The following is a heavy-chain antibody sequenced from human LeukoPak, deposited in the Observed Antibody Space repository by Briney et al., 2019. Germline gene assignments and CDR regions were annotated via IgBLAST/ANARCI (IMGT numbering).Heavy chain of an antibody. J-gene: IGHJ3*02. V-gene: IGHV3-74*01. D-gene: IGHD2-21*02. Sequence: PGGSLRLSCAASGFTFSSYWMHWVRQAPGKGLVWVSRINSDGSSTSYADSLKGRFTISRDNAKNTLYLQMNSLRAEDTAVYYCARGLPFDAFDIWGQGTMVTVSS. CDR2: INSDGSST. CDR3: ARGLPFDAFDI. CDR1: GFTFSSYW.